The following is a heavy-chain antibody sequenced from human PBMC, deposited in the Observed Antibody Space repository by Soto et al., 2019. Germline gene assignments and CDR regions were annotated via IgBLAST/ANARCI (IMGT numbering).Heavy chain of an antibody. V-gene: IGHV1-3*05. CDR3: ARDRDSSGWYLDY. J-gene: IGHJ4*02. CDR2: INAGNGNT. CDR1: GYTFTNYA. D-gene: IGHD6-19*01. Sequence: QVQLVQSGAEEKKPGASVKVSCMASGYTFTNYAMHWVRQAPGQRLEWMGWINAGNGNTKYSQKFQGRVTIARDTSASTAFMELSSLRSEDTAVYYCARDRDSSGWYLDYWGQGTLVTVSS.